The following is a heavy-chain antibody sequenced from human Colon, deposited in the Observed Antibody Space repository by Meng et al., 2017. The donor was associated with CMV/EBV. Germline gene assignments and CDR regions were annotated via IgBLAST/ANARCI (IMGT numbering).Heavy chain of an antibody. CDR3: AKREASASLDY. D-gene: IGHD5-24*01. V-gene: IGHV3-30*02. CDR2: IRFDGKDL. CDR1: GFNFNSYG. Sequence: GESLKISCAASGFNFNSYGMHWVRQAPGKGLQWVAFIRFDGKDLYYSDSVKGRFTISRDNAMSTLYLQMDGLRPDDTAVYYCAKREASASLDYWGQGTLVTVSS. J-gene: IGHJ4*02.